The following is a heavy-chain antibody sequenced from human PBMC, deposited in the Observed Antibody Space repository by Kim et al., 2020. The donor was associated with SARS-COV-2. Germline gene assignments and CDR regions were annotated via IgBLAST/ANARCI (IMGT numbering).Heavy chain of an antibody. CDR1: GFTFSSYA. Sequence: GGSLRLSCAASGFTFSSYAMHWVRQAPGKGLECVSAISSNGGSTYYANSVKGRFTISRDNSKNTLYLQMGSLRAEDMAVYYCARSPSITIFPGDYYYGMDVWGQGTTVTVSS. V-gene: IGHV3-64*01. CDR3: ARSPSITIFPGDYYYGMDV. J-gene: IGHJ6*02. D-gene: IGHD3-3*01. CDR2: ISSNGGST.